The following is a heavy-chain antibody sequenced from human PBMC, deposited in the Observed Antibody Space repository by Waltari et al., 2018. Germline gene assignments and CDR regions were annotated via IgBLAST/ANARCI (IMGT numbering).Heavy chain of an antibody. J-gene: IGHJ4*02. V-gene: IGHV3-53*01. CDR1: GFIVSRNY. Sequence: EVQLVESGGGLIQPGGSLRLSCAASGFIVSRNYMAWVRQAPGKGLEWVSVIYPNGNTFYSDSLRGRFTISRDSSDNTLSLQMDNLRTEDAGIYYCASGRKGGSGYSYWGRGTLVTVSS. D-gene: IGHD2-15*01. CDR2: IYPNGNT. CDR3: ASGRKGGSGYSY.